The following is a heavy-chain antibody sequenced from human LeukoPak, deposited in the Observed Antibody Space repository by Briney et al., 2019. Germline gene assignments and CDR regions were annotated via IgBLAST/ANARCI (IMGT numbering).Heavy chain of an antibody. D-gene: IGHD4-17*01. CDR2: NSSSSSYI. CDR3: AKARGFDYGDYYFDY. V-gene: IGHV3-21*04. CDR1: GFTFSSYS. Sequence: PGGSLRLSCAASGFTFSSYSMNWVRQAPGKGLEWVSSNSSSSSYIYYADSVKGRFTISRDNSKNTLYLQMNSLRAEDTAVYYCAKARGFDYGDYYFDYWGQGTLVTVSS. J-gene: IGHJ4*02.